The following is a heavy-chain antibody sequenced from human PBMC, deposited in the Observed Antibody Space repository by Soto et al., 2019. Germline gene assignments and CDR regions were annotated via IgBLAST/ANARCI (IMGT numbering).Heavy chain of an antibody. CDR2: IWYDGGNK. D-gene: IGHD6-6*01. Sequence: QVQLVESGGGVVQPGRSLRLSCAASGFTFRSYGMHWVRQAPGKGLEWVAVIWYDGGNKHYADSVKGRFTISRDNSKNTLYLQMKSLRAEDTAVYYCARVTYSSSAPPFRYYGMDVWGQGTTVTVSS. CDR3: ARVTYSSSAPPFRYYGMDV. CDR1: GFTFRSYG. V-gene: IGHV3-33*01. J-gene: IGHJ6*02.